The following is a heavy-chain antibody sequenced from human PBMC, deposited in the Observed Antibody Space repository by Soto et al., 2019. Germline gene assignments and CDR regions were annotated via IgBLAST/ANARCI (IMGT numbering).Heavy chain of an antibody. CDR1: GYTFTSHS. V-gene: IGHV1-18*04. D-gene: IGHD3-10*01. Sequence: QVQLVQSGAEVKKPGASVKVSCKASGYTFTSHSISWVRRAPGEGLEWVGWISAYNGYTNYAENFQGRVTMPTDASTRHAYMELRSLRSDDTAVYYCARVGYYYGSGSYLFDPWGQGTLVTVSS. CDR2: ISAYNGYT. CDR3: ARVGYYYGSGSYLFDP. J-gene: IGHJ5*02.